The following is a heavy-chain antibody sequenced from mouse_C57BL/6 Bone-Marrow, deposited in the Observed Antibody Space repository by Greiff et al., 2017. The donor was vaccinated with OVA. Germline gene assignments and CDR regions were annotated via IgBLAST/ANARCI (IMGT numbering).Heavy chain of an antibody. CDR2: IHPNSGST. CDR3: ARKRENRNFLDY. V-gene: IGHV1-64*01. J-gene: IGHJ2*01. CDR1: GYTFTSYW. D-gene: IGHD2-14*01. Sequence: VQLQQPGAELVKPGASVKLSCKASGYTFTSYWMHWVKQRPGQGLEWIGMIHPNSGSTNYNAKFKSKATLTVDKSSSTAYMQLSSLTSEDSAVYYCARKRENRNFLDYWGQGTTLTVSS.